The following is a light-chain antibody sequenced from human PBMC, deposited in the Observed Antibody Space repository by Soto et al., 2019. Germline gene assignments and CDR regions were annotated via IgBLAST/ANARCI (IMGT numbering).Light chain of an antibody. CDR1: SSDVGGYNY. CDR3: SSYTSSSTLLYV. CDR2: DVS. V-gene: IGLV2-14*01. Sequence: QSALTQPASVSGSPGQSITISSTGTSSDVGGYNYVSWYQQHPGKAPKLMIYDVSNRPLGVSNRFSGSKSGNTASLTISGLQAEDEADYYCSSYTSSSTLLYVFGTGTKLTVL. J-gene: IGLJ1*01.